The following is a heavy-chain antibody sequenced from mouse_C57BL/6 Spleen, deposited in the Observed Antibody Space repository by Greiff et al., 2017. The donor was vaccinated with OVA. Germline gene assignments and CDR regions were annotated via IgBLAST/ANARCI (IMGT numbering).Heavy chain of an antibody. CDR3: ARHGNWDFDY. V-gene: IGHV5-6*01. D-gene: IGHD2-1*01. Sequence: DVQLVESGGDLVKPGGSLKLSCAASGFTFSSYGMSWVRQTPDKRLEWVATISSGGSYTYYPDSVKGRFTISRDNAKNTLYLQMSSLKSEDTAMYYCARHGNWDFDYWGQGTTLTVSS. CDR2: ISSGGSYT. CDR1: GFTFSSYG. J-gene: IGHJ2*01.